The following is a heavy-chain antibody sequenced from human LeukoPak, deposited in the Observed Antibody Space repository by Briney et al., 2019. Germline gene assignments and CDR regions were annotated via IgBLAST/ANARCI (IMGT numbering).Heavy chain of an antibody. D-gene: IGHD6-13*01. Sequence: GGPLNLSCVASGFTFGGYTINWVRRAPGKGREWVSSISSRVDMYFAESVKGGFTISRDSARNSVSLQLNSLRVEDTAVYYCARGAPYSDSDDYWGQGTLFTASS. CDR1: GFTFGGYT. J-gene: IGHJ4*02. CDR2: ISSRVDM. V-gene: IGHV3-21*01. CDR3: ARGAPYSDSDDY.